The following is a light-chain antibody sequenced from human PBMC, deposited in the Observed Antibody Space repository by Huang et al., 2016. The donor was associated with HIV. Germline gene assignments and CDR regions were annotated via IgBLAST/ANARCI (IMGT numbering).Light chain of an antibody. V-gene: IGKV3-11*01. Sequence: EIVLTQSPATLSLSPGERATLSCRASRSLKNYLVWDQQKPGQPPRLLIYVASNRATGIPARVKGSGSGTDFTRTISSLELEDFAVYYGQQRSKWPPYTFGQGTKLEI. CDR2: VAS. CDR3: QQRSKWPPYT. CDR1: RSLKNY. J-gene: IGKJ2*01.